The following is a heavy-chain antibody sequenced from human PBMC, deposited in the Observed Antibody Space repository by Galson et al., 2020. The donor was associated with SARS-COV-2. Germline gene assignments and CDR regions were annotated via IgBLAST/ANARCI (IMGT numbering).Heavy chain of an antibody. CDR1: GVSISNYY. D-gene: IGHD3-3*01. CDR2: FHYSGRT. CDR3: ARSDEWPTEVTAFDAFDI. V-gene: IGHV4-59*08. Sequence: SETLSLTCTLSGVSISNYYWNWLRQSPGKGLEWIGYFHYSGRTNYSPSLKSRITISADTSRSQVTLKLTSVTAADTALYYCARSDEWPTEVTAFDAFDIWGQGTMVTVSS. J-gene: IGHJ3*02.